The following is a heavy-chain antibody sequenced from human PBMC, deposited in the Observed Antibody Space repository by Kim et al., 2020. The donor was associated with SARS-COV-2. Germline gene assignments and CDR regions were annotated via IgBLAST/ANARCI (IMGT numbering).Heavy chain of an antibody. Sequence: GGSLRLSCAASGFTFDDYAMEWVRQAPGKGLEWVAGITWNSGSIGYADSVKGRFAISRDNAKNSLYLQMNSLRTEGTALYYCAGWSYYGMDVWGQGTTVTVSS. CDR2: ITWNSGSI. D-gene: IGHD6-19*01. CDR1: GFTFDDYA. V-gene: IGHV3-9*01. CDR3: AGWSYYGMDV. J-gene: IGHJ6*02.